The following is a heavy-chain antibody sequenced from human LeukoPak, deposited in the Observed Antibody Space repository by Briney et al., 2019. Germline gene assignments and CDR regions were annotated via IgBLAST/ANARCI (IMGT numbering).Heavy chain of an antibody. V-gene: IGHV3-48*04. D-gene: IGHD3-9*01. CDR2: ISSGSSTI. Sequence: PGGSLRLSCTASGFSFSSYSMNWVRQAPGKGLEWVSYISSGSSTIYYADSVKGRFTISRDNAKNSLYLQMNSLRAEDTAVYYCARFPTGSRTYYLDSWGQGILVTVSS. CDR1: GFSFSSYS. CDR3: ARFPTGSRTYYLDS. J-gene: IGHJ4*02.